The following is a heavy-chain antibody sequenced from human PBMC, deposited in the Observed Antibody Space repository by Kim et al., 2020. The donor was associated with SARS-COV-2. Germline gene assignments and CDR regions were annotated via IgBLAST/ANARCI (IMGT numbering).Heavy chain of an antibody. D-gene: IGHD2-15*01. J-gene: IGHJ6*02. CDR2: IYYTGST. CDR1: GGSISSGGYY. Sequence: SETLSLTCTVSGGSISSGGYYWSWIRQHPGKGLEWIGYIYYTGSTYYNPSLKSRVTISVDTSKNQFSLNLSSVTAADTAVYYCARDVSPSGTYYYYGMDVWGQGTTVTVSS. CDR3: ARDVSPSGTYYYYGMDV. V-gene: IGHV4-31*03.